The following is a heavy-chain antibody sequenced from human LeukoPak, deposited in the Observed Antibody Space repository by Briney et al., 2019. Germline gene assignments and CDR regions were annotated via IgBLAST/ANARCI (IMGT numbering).Heavy chain of an antibody. CDR3: ARGGLLVDY. J-gene: IGHJ4*02. V-gene: IGHV1-2*02. CDR2: INPNSGDT. D-gene: IGHD2-21*01. CDR1: GYPFTDQF. Sequence: ASVKVSCKASGYPFTDQFINWVRQAPGRGLEWMGWINPNSGDTNYEQRFQGRVTMTRDTSISIAYMDLTRLASDDTAVYYCARGGLLVDYWGQGTLVTVSS.